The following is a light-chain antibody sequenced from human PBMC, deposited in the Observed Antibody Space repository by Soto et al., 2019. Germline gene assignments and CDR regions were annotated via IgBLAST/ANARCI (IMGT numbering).Light chain of an antibody. V-gene: IGKV3-11*01. CDR2: DAS. CDR1: QSVSSN. J-gene: IGKJ4*01. Sequence: ENVLTQSPATLSLSPGEGATLSCRASQSVSSNLAWYQQTPGQAPRLLIYDASNRAAGIPARFSGSGSGTDFTLTISSLQPEDFAVYYCHQRSNWPPTFGGGTKVDIK. CDR3: HQRSNWPPT.